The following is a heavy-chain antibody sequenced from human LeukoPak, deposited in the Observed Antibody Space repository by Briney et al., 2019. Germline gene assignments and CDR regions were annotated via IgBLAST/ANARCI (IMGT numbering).Heavy chain of an antibody. Sequence: GGSLRLSCAASGFTFSSYAMSWVRQAPGKGLEWVSAISGSGGSTYYADSVKGRFTISRDDSKNTLYLQMNSLRAEDTAVYYCAKDHEGGNSHLYFQHWGQGTLVTVSS. D-gene: IGHD4-23*01. V-gene: IGHV3-23*01. J-gene: IGHJ1*01. CDR1: GFTFSSYA. CDR3: AKDHEGGNSHLYFQH. CDR2: ISGSGGST.